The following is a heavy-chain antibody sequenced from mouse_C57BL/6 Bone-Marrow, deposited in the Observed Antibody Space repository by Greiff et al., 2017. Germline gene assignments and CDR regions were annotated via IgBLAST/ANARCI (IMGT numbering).Heavy chain of an antibody. CDR2: ISYDGSN. Sequence: DVHLVESGPGLVKPSQSLSLTCSVTGYSITSGYYWNWIRQFPGNKLEWMGYISYDGSNNYNPSLKNRISITRDTSKNQFFLKLNSVTTEDTATYYCAGWFWFAYWGQGTLVTVSA. CDR1: GYSITSGYY. J-gene: IGHJ3*01. V-gene: IGHV3-6*01. D-gene: IGHD2-3*01. CDR3: AGWFWFAY.